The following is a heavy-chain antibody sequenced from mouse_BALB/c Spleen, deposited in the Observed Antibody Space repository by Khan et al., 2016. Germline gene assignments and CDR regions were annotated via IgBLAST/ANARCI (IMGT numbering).Heavy chain of an antibody. CDR2: IKTYTGEA. J-gene: IGHJ4*01. CDR3: ARRRQLDVYYVMDY. V-gene: IGHV9-1*02. Sequence: QIQLVQSGPELKKPGETVKISCKASGYTFTNYGMNWVKQAPGKGLKWMGWIKTYTGEATYADDFKGRFAFSLETSASTAYFQINNLKNEDMATXFGARRRQLDVYYVMDYWGQGTSVTVSS. D-gene: IGHD6-1*01. CDR1: GYTFTNYG.